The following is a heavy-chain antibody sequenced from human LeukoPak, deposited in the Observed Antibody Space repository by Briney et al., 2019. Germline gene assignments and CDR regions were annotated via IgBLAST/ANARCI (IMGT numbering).Heavy chain of an antibody. V-gene: IGHV3-48*03. CDR3: ARLSDALDY. Sequence: GGSLRLSCAASGFTFSSYEMNWVRQAPGKGLEWVSFIGSSGATIYYADSVKGRFTISRDNAKNSLYLQMNSLRAEDTAVYYCARLSDALDYWGQGTLATASS. D-gene: IGHD2-21*02. CDR2: IGSSGATI. J-gene: IGHJ4*02. CDR1: GFTFSSYE.